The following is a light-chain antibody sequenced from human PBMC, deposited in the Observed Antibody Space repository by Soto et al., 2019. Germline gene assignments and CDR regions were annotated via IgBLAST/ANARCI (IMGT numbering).Light chain of an antibody. CDR2: FAS. V-gene: IGKV1D-16*01. Sequence: DIQMTQSPSSLSASVGDRVTITCRASQDIGSHLAWYQQKPEKAPKSLIYFASTLQSGVPSRFSARGSGTDFTLTISSLQPEDFATYYCQQFRSFPITFGQGTRLEIK. CDR1: QDIGSH. J-gene: IGKJ5*01. CDR3: QQFRSFPIT.